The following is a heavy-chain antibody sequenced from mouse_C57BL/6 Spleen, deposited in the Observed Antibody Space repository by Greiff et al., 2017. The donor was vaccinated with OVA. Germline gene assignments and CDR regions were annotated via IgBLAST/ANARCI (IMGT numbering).Heavy chain of an antibody. CDR2: IDPSDSYT. Sequence: QVQLQQPGAELVMPGASVKLSCKASGYTFTSYWMHWVKQRPGQGLEWIGEIDPSDSYTNYNQKFKGKSTLTVDKSSSTAYMQLSSLTSEDSAVYYCARKNYYDYGGFAYWGQGTLVTGSA. CDR1: GYTFTSYW. V-gene: IGHV1-69*01. CDR3: ARKNYYDYGGFAY. D-gene: IGHD2-4*01. J-gene: IGHJ3*01.